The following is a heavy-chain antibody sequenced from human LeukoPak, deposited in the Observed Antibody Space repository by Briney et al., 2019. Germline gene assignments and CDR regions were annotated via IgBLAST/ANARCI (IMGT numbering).Heavy chain of an antibody. D-gene: IGHD1-26*01. Sequence: ASVEVSCKASGYTFTSYGISWVRQAPGQGLEWMGWISAYNGNTNYAQKLQGRVTMTTDTSTSTAYMELRSLRSDDTAVYYCARDSVGATSQPDAFDIWGQGTMVTVSS. CDR2: ISAYNGNT. J-gene: IGHJ3*02. CDR1: GYTFTSYG. CDR3: ARDSVGATSQPDAFDI. V-gene: IGHV1-18*01.